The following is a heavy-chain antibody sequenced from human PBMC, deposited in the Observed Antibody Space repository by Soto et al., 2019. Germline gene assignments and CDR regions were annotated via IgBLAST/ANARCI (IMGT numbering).Heavy chain of an antibody. J-gene: IGHJ4*02. CDR3: ARDGIQLWYSFDY. V-gene: IGHV3-21*01. CDR2: ISSSSSYI. D-gene: IGHD5-18*01. Sequence: GGSLRLSCAASGFTFSGYSMNWVRQAPGKGLEWVSSISSSSSYIYYADSVKGRFTISRDNAKNSLYLQMNSLRAEDTAVYYCARDGIQLWYSFDYWGQGTLVTVSS. CDR1: GFTFSGYS.